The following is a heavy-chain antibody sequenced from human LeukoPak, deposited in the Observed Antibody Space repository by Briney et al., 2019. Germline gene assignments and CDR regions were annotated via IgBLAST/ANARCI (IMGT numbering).Heavy chain of an antibody. D-gene: IGHD6-19*01. Sequence: SETLSLTRTVSGGSIRSYYCGWIRQPPGKGLEWIGYIFYSGGANYNTSLKSRVTISVDTSKNQFSLKLTSVTAADTAVYYCARRGSGWHNWGQGALVTVSS. J-gene: IGHJ4*02. CDR2: IFYSGGA. CDR3: ARRGSGWHN. V-gene: IGHV4-59*01. CDR1: GGSIRSYY.